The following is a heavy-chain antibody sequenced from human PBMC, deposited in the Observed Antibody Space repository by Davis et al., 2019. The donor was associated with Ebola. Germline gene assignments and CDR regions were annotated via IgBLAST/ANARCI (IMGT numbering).Heavy chain of an antibody. J-gene: IGHJ3*02. CDR2: INHSGST. V-gene: IGHV4-39*07. CDR1: GGSISSGGYY. D-gene: IGHD6-19*01. Sequence: SETLSLTCTVSGGSISSGGYYWSWIRQPPGKGLEWIGEINHSGSTNYNPSLKSRVTISVDTSKNQFSLKLSSVTAADTAVYYCAREAYSSGWNAFDIWGQGTMVTVSS. CDR3: AREAYSSGWNAFDI.